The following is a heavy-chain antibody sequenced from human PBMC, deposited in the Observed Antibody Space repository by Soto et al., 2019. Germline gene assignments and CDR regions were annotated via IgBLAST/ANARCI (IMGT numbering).Heavy chain of an antibody. CDR3: ARLLDRWFDA. J-gene: IGHJ5*02. CDR1: GFTFSDHY. CDR2: IRHKANSYTT. Sequence: EVQLVESGGGLVQPGGSLRLSCAASGFTFSDHYMDWVRQTPGKGLEWVGRIRHKANSYTTEYAASVKGRFTISRDDSKNSLYLQMNSLKTEDTAVYYCARLLDRWFDAWGQGTLVTVSS. D-gene: IGHD3-3*01. V-gene: IGHV3-72*01.